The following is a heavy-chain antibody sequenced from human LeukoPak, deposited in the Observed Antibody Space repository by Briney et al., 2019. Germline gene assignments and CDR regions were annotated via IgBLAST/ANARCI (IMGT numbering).Heavy chain of an antibody. CDR2: INHSGSS. V-gene: IGHV4-34*01. D-gene: IGHD3-22*01. CDR1: GGSFSGCY. Sequence: SETLSLTCAVYGGSFSGCYWSWIRQPPGKGLEWIGEINHSGSSNYNPSLKSRVTISVDTSKNQFSLKLSSVTAADTAVYYCARGRIRTYYYDSSGYYSPYYFDYWGQGTLVTVSS. CDR3: ARGRIRTYYYDSSGYYSPYYFDY. J-gene: IGHJ4*02.